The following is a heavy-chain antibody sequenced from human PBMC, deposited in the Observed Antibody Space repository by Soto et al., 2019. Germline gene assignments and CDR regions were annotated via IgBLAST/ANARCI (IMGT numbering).Heavy chain of an antibody. V-gene: IGHV3-30*18. CDR1: GFTFSSYG. Sequence: GGSLRLACAASGFTFSSYGMHWVRQAPGKGLEWVAVISYDGSNKYYADSVKGRFTISRDNSKNTLYLQMNSLRAEDTAVYYCAKVGGEGLLCDVMDVWGRGTTVTVSS. J-gene: IGHJ6*02. CDR3: AKVGGEGLLCDVMDV. CDR2: ISYDGSNK. D-gene: IGHD3-10*01.